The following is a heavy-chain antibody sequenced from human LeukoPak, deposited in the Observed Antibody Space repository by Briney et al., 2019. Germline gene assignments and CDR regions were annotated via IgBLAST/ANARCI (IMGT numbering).Heavy chain of an antibody. CDR1: GFTFSSYS. V-gene: IGHV3-21*01. CDR2: ISSSSSYI. D-gene: IGHD3-10*01. Sequence: GGSLRLSCAASGFTFSSYSMNWVRQAPGKGLEWVSSISSSSSYIYCADSVKGRFTISRDNAKNSLYLQMNSLRAEDTAVYYCASPHGSGWGGIDYWGQGTLVTVSS. J-gene: IGHJ4*02. CDR3: ASPHGSGWGGIDY.